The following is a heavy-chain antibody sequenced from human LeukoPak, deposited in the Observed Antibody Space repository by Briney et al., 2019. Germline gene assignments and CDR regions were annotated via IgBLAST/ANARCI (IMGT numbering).Heavy chain of an antibody. CDR1: GFTFSDAW. Sequence: GGSLRLSCAASGFTFSDAWMSWVRQAPGKGLEWVSYISTGGSTQYYADSVKGRFTISRDNAKNSLYLQMDSLRAEDTAVYYCARDILTYYFDSTGYYSAFDFWGQGTMVTVSS. CDR2: ISTGGSTQ. CDR3: ARDILTYYFDSTGYYSAFDF. J-gene: IGHJ3*01. V-gene: IGHV3-11*04. D-gene: IGHD3-22*01.